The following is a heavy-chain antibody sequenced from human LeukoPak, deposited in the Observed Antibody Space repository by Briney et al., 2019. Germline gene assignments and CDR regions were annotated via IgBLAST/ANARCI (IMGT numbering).Heavy chain of an antibody. D-gene: IGHD2-2*01. V-gene: IGHV4-4*07. CDR2: IYTSGST. J-gene: IGHJ6*03. CDR3: AREDIVVVPAATSYYYYMDV. CDR1: GGSISSYY. Sequence: SETLPLTRTVSGGSISSYYWSWIRQPAGKGLEWIGRIYTSGSTNYNPSLKSRVTMSVDTSKNQFSLKLSSVTAADTAVYYCAREDIVVVPAATSYYYYMDVWGKGTTVTVSS.